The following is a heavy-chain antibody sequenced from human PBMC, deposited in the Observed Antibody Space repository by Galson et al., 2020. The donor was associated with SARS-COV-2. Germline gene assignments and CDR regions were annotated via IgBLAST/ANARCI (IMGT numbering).Heavy chain of an antibody. CDR3: ARHARVMMGPADPDFDS. CDR1: GYNFSNHW. V-gene: IGHV5-51*01. CDR2: VHPGDSDT. J-gene: IGHJ4*02. Sequence: GESLKISCKGSGYNFSNHWNGWVRQMSGKGLEWVALVHPGDSDTRYSPAFQGQVTISADKSISTAYPQWSSLKDSESAIYYCARHARVMMGPADPDFDSWSQGTLVTVSS. D-gene: IGHD2-21*01.